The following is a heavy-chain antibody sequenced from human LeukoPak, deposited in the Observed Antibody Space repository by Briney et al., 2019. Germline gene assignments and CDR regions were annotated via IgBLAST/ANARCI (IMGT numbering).Heavy chain of an antibody. D-gene: IGHD2-15*01. V-gene: IGHV5-51*01. CDR1: GYTFPHYW. J-gene: IGHJ5*02. CDR3: ARARVVVVVAATSPVPSWFDP. CDR2: IYPADSDT. Sequence: GESLKISCKFSGYTFPHYWIGRVRQMPGKGLEWMGIIYPADSDTGYSPSFQGQVTISADKYTNTAYLQWSSLKASDTAMYYCARARVVVVVAATSPVPSWFDPWGQGILVTVSS.